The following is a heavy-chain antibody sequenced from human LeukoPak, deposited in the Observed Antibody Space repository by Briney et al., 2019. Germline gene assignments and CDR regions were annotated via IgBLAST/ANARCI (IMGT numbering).Heavy chain of an antibody. V-gene: IGHV3-48*03. CDR3: AKEGVVAAKFS. Sequence: QTGGSLRLSCAASGFTFSSYEMNWVRQAPGEGLEWVSYISTNGGTIYYADSVKGRFTISRDNAKSSLYLQMNSLRAEDTAVYYCAKEGVVAAKFSWGQGTLVTVSS. CDR1: GFTFSSYE. J-gene: IGHJ4*02. CDR2: ISTNGGTI. D-gene: IGHD2-15*01.